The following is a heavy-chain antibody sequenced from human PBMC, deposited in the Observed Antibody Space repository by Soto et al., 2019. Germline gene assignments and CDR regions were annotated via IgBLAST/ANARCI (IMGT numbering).Heavy chain of an antibody. CDR2: IYYSGST. V-gene: IGHV4-31*03. J-gene: IGHJ4*02. Sequence: PSETLSLTCTFSGVSIRSGGYYWSWIRQHPGKGLEWIGYIYYSGSTYYNPSLKSRVTISVDTSKNQFSLKLSSVTAADTAVYYCARAQYDYVWGSPPDHYFDYWGQGTLVTVSS. CDR1: GVSIRSGGYY. CDR3: ARAQYDYVWGSPPDHYFDY. D-gene: IGHD3-16*01.